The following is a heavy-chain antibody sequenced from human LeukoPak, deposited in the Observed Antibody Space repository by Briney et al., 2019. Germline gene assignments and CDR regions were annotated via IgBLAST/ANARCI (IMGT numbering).Heavy chain of an antibody. Sequence: RASVKVSCKASGYTFTSYAMNWVRQAPGQGLEWMGWINTNTGNPTYAQGFTGRFVFSLDTSVSTTYLQISSLKAEDTAVYFCARAFQSLGGLSLPDYWGQGTLVTVSS. CDR3: ARAFQSLGGLSLPDY. V-gene: IGHV7-4-1*02. D-gene: IGHD3-16*02. J-gene: IGHJ4*02. CDR1: GYTFTSYA. CDR2: INTNTGNP.